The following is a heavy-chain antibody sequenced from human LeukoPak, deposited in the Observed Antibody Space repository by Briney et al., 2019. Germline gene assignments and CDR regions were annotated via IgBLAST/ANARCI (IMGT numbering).Heavy chain of an antibody. J-gene: IGHJ4*02. Sequence: SETLSLTCTVSGGSISNYFWSWVRQPAGKGLEWIGRIYSTGRSDYNPSLKSRITMSVDTSKNQFSLKLSSVTAADTAVYYCARVYALLWFGELFSGYFDYWGQGTLVTVSS. CDR2: IYSTGRS. V-gene: IGHV4-4*07. D-gene: IGHD3-10*01. CDR1: GGSISNYF. CDR3: ARVYALLWFGELFSGYFDY.